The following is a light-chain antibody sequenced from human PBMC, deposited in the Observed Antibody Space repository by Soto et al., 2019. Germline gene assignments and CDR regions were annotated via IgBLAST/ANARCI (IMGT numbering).Light chain of an antibody. CDR1: SSDVGAYNY. V-gene: IGLV2-8*01. J-gene: IGLJ1*01. CDR3: SSYAGSNTYV. Sequence: QSALAQPPSASGSPGQSVTISCTGTSSDVGAYNYVSWYQQHPGKAPKLMIYEVSKRPSGVSDRFSGSKSGNTASLTVSGLPAEDETDYYCSSYAGSNTYVFGTGTKVT. CDR2: EVS.